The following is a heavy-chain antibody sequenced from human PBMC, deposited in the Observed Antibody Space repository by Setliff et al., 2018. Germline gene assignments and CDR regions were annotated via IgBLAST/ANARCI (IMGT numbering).Heavy chain of an antibody. D-gene: IGHD5-18*01. J-gene: IGHJ6*03. V-gene: IGHV1-69*05. CDR1: GGTFSSYG. CDR2: TIPIFGTT. Sequence: GASVKVSCKASGGTFSSYGISWVRQAPGQGLEWMGGTIPIFGTTDYAQEFQGRVTIITDESTSTAYMELSSLRFEDTAVYYCARGGVDTRSSTDYRYYMDLWGKGTTVTVSS. CDR3: ARGGVDTRSSTDYRYYMDL.